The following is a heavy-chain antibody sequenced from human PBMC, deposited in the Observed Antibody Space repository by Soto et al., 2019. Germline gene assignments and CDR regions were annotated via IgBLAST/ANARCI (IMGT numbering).Heavy chain of an antibody. Sequence: GGSLRLSCAASGFTFVDYAMNWVRQAPGKGLEWVSGISWNSGSIGHADSVKGRFTISRDNAKNSLYLQMNSLRAEDTALYYCAKDSSRSHYYMDVWGKGTTVTVSS. CDR3: AKDSSRSHYYMDV. V-gene: IGHV3-9*01. CDR1: GFTFVDYA. D-gene: IGHD6-13*01. CDR2: ISWNSGSI. J-gene: IGHJ6*03.